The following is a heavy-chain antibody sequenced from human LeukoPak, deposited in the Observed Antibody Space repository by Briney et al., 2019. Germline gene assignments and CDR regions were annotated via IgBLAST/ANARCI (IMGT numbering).Heavy chain of an antibody. V-gene: IGHV3-53*01. J-gene: IGHJ6*04. Sequence: GGSLRLSCTVSGFTVSSNSMSWVRQAPGKGLEWVSFIYSGTIHYSDSVKGRFTISRDNAKNSLYLQMNSLRAEDTAVYYCAELGITMIGGVWGKGTTVTISS. CDR2: IYSGTI. D-gene: IGHD3-10*02. CDR1: GFTVSSNS. CDR3: AELGITMIGGV.